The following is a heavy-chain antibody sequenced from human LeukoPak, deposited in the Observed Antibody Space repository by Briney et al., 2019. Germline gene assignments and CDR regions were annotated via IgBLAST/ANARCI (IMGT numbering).Heavy chain of an antibody. J-gene: IGHJ4*02. D-gene: IGHD7-27*01. CDR1: GFTFSSYT. CDR3: AKDGGLWVSAHWGDS. V-gene: IGHV3-23*01. CDR2: ITTGDGNT. Sequence: GGSLRPSCIASGFTFSSYTMTWVRQAPGKGLKWDSTITTGDGNTYYADSVKGRFTVSRDHSKNTLYLQMNSLRAEDTAVYYCAKDGGLWVSAHWGDSWGRGTLVTVSS.